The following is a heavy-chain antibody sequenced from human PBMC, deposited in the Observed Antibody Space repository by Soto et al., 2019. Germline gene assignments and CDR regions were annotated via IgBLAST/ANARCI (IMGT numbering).Heavy chain of an antibody. CDR3: ARAVYCSSTSCYFGWLDP. J-gene: IGHJ5*02. V-gene: IGHV1-18*01. CDR2: ISAYNGNT. D-gene: IGHD2-2*01. Sequence: ASVKVSCKASGYTFTSYGISWVRQAPGQGLEWMGWISAYNGNTNYAQKLQGRVTMTTDTSTSTAYMELRSLRSDDTAVYYCARAVYCSSTSCYFGWLDPWGQGTLVTVYS. CDR1: GYTFTSYG.